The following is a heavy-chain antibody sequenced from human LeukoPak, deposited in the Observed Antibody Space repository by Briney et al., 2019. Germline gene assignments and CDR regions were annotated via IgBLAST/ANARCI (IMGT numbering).Heavy chain of an antibody. CDR1: GGSISSYY. V-gene: IGHV4-59*01. CDR3: AGVLLSSGYYIGYYMDV. CDR2: IYYSGST. D-gene: IGHD3-22*01. Sequence: RSETLSLTCTVSGGSISSYYWTWIRQPPGKGLEWFGYIYYSGSTKYNPSLKSRVTMSVDTSKNQFSLKLSSVTAADTAVYYCAGVLLSSGYYIGYYMDVWGKGTTVTVSS. J-gene: IGHJ6*03.